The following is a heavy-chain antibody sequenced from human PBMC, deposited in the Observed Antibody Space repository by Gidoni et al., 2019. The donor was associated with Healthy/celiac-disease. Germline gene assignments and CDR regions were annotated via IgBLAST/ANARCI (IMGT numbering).Heavy chain of an antibody. CDR2: ISSRSSTI. D-gene: IGHD4-17*01. V-gene: IGHV3-48*01. CDR1: GFTFSSYS. Sequence: EVQLVESGGGLVQPGGSLRLPCSASGFTFSSYSMNWGRQAPGKGLEWVAYISSRSSTIYYADSVKGLFTISRDNAKNSLYLQMNSLRAEDTAVYYCAEGNDYGDPFIDYWGQGTLVTVSS. CDR3: AEGNDYGDPFIDY. J-gene: IGHJ4*02.